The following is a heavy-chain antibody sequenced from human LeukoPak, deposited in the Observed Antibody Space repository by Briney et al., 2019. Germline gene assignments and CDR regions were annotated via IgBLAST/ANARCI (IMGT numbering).Heavy chain of an antibody. D-gene: IGHD4-23*01. V-gene: IGHV4-59*01. J-gene: IGHJ3*02. Sequence: TSETLSLTCAVYGGSFSGYYWSWIRQPPGKGLEWIGYIYYSGSTNYNPSLKSRVTISVDTSKNQFSLKLSSVTAADTAVYYCARDLPSTVVTPWFAQTGAFDIWGQGTMVTVSS. CDR2: IYYSGST. CDR1: GGSFSGYY. CDR3: ARDLPSTVVTPWFAQTGAFDI.